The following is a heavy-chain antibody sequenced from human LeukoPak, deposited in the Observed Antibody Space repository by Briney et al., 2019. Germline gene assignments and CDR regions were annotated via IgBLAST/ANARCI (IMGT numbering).Heavy chain of an antibody. CDR3: ARLSAVPRGEFDY. Sequence: GESLKISCKGSGYSFISYWIGWVRQMPGKGLEWMGIIYPGDSDTRYSPSFQGQVTISADKSISTASLQWSSLKASDTAMYYCARLSAVPRGEFDYWGQGTLVTVSS. CDR2: IYPGDSDT. J-gene: IGHJ4*02. V-gene: IGHV5-51*01. D-gene: IGHD3-16*01. CDR1: GYSFISYW.